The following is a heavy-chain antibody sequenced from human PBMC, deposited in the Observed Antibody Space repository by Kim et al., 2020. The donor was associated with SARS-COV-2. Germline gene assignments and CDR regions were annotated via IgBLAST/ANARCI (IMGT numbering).Heavy chain of an antibody. CDR1: GFTVSSYG. V-gene: IGHV3-30*18. CDR3: AKDRVLDY. D-gene: IGHD2-8*01. CDR2: ISYDGSNK. J-gene: IGHJ4*02. Sequence: GGSLRLSCAASGFTVSSYGMHWVRQAPGKGLEWVAVISYDGSNKYYADSVKGRFTISRDNSKNTLYLQMNSLRAEDTAVYYCAKDRVLDYWGQGTLVTVSS.